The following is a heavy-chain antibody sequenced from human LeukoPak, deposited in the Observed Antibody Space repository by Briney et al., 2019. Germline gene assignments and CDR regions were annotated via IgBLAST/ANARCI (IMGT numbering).Heavy chain of an antibody. V-gene: IGHV4-59*01. D-gene: IGHD4-11*01. CDR1: GGSISSYY. CDR2: IYYSGST. J-gene: IGHJ5*02. Sequence: PSETLSLTCTVSGGSISSYYWSWIRQPPGEGLEGSGYIYYSGSTNYNPSLKSRVTISVDTSKNQFSLKLSSVTAADTAVYYGARSMTTVTTYWFDPWGQGTLVTVSS. CDR3: ARSMTTVTTYWFDP.